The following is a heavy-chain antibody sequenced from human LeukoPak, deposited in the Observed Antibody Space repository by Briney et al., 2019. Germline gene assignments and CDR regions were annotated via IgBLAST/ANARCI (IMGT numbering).Heavy chain of an antibody. CDR1: GFTFSSHW. V-gene: IGHV3-74*01. Sequence: GGSLRLSCADSGFTFSSHWMHWVRQAPGKGLVWVSRIKYDASSTSYADSVKGRFTISRDNARNSLYLQMNSLRAEDTAVYYCASILWWDIGFDYWGQGTLVTVSS. CDR3: ASILWWDIGFDY. CDR2: IKYDASST. D-gene: IGHD2-21*01. J-gene: IGHJ4*02.